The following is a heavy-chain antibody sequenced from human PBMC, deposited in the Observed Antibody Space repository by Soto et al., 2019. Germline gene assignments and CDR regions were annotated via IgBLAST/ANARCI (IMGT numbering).Heavy chain of an antibody. CDR3: ARDQAEIVAAPINGNALSNWFEP. D-gene: IGHD5-12*01. CDR1: GFTFSTYG. Sequence: QVQLVESGGGVVQPGRSLRLSCAASGFTFSTYGIHWVRQAPGKGLEWVAAIFYDGSRKFYTDSVKGRFTISRDNSKNTVYLQMNGLRAEDTAVYYCARDQAEIVAAPINGNALSNWFEPWGQRPLVTVSS. V-gene: IGHV3-33*01. J-gene: IGHJ5*02. CDR2: IFYDGSRK.